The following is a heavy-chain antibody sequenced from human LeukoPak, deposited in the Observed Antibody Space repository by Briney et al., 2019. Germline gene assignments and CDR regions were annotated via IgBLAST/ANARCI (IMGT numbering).Heavy chain of an antibody. V-gene: IGHV1-2*02. CDR1: GYTFTDYY. Sequence: GASVKVSCKASGYTFTDYYMHWLRQAPGQGFELMGWINPNDGDTNYAQKFQGRVTMTRDTSISTAHMEVSRLRSDDTAVYYCARANFLYCSSTTCLFDYWGQGTLVTVSS. CDR2: INPNDGDT. J-gene: IGHJ4*02. CDR3: ARANFLYCSSTTCLFDY. D-gene: IGHD2-2*01.